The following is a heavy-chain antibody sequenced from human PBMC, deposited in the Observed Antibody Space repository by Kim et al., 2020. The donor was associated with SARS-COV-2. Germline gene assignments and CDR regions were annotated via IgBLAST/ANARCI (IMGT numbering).Heavy chain of an antibody. CDR2: ISSSGSTI. J-gene: IGHJ4*02. CDR3: ARDRAYCGGDCYDPLDY. Sequence: GGSLRLSCAASGFTFSSYEMNWVRQAPGKGLEWVSYISSSGSTIYYADSVKGRFTISRDNAKNSLYLQMNSLRAEDTAVYYCARDRAYCGGDCYDPLDYWGQGTLVTVSS. V-gene: IGHV3-48*03. CDR1: GFTFSSYE. D-gene: IGHD2-21*02.